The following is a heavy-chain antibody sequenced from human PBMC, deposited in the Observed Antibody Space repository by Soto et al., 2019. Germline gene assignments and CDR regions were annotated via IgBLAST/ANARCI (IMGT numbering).Heavy chain of an antibody. CDR2: ISYDGSNK. J-gene: IGHJ5*02. CDR3: AKDGRTLGYNVNDGTDQYNWFEP. CDR1: GFTFSSYG. Sequence: PGWSLRLSCAASGFTFSSYGMHWVRQAPGKGLEWVAVISYDGSNKYYADSVKGRFTISRDNSKNTLYLQMNSLRAEDTAVYYCAKDGRTLGYNVNDGTDQYNWFEPLG. V-gene: IGHV3-30*18. D-gene: IGHD1-1*01.